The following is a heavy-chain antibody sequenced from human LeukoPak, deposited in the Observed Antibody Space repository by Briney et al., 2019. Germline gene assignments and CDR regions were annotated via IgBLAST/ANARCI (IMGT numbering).Heavy chain of an antibody. J-gene: IGHJ3*02. CDR3: ASPRRDTAMARAFDI. V-gene: IGHV1-69*02. CDR1: GGTFSSYT. Sequence: SVKVSCKASGGTFSSYTISWVRQAPGQGLEWMGRIIPILGIANYAQKFQGRVTITADKSTSTAYMELSSLRSEDTAVYYCASPRRDTAMARAFDIWGQGTMVTVSS. D-gene: IGHD5-18*01. CDR2: IIPILGIA.